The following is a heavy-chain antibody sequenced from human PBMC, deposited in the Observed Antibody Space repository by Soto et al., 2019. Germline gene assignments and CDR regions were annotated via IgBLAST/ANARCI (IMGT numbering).Heavy chain of an antibody. J-gene: IGHJ4*02. D-gene: IGHD3-22*01. Sequence: EVKLVESGGGLVQPGGSLRLSCAASGLSFSGYWMSWARQDAGKGLEWVANIKPDGGEEQYLDAVKGRFTISRDNARNSLYLKMNSLRAEETARYDCGRDREGASDSIGQECWGQGTLVTVSS. CDR3: GRDREGASDSIGQEC. V-gene: IGHV3-7*01. CDR2: IKPDGGEE. CDR1: GLSFSGYW.